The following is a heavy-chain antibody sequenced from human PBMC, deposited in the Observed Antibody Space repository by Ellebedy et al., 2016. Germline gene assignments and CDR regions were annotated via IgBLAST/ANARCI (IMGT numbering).Heavy chain of an antibody. CDR2: IYYSGST. CDR3: ARSQGELSSFDY. V-gene: IGHV4-59*08. CDR1: GGSISSYY. J-gene: IGHJ4*02. D-gene: IGHD3-16*02. Sequence: SETLSLTCTVSGGSISSYYWSWIRQPPGKGLEWIGYIYYSGSTNYNPSLKSRVTISVDTSKNQFSLKLSSVTAADTAVYYCARSQGELSSFDYWGQGTLVTVSS.